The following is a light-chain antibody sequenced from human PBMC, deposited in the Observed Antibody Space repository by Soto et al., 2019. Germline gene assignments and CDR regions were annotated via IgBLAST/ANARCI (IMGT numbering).Light chain of an antibody. CDR3: SSYTCSNTLV. V-gene: IGLV2-14*01. Sequence: QSALTQPASVSGSPGQSITISCTGTSGDVGAYDFVFWYQQHPGKAPKLIIYEVSHRPSGVSSRFSGSKSGNSASLTISGLQAEDEADYYCSSYTCSNTLVFGTRTKVTIL. CDR2: EVS. J-gene: IGLJ1*01. CDR1: SGDVGAYDF.